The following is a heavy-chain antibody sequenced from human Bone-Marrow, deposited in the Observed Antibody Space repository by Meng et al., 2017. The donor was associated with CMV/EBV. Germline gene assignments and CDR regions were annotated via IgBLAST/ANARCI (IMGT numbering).Heavy chain of an antibody. D-gene: IGHD2-2*02. CDR3: ARNRDCDGISCYNSFLH. CDR1: YAVPDYY. CDR2: ITPHNGDT. Sequence: YAVPDYYIHWMRQAPGRGLEWMGWITPHNGDTNFAQMFQGRVTMSGDTSVSTVYMQLDRLTSDDTAVYYCARNRDCDGISCYNSFLHWGQGTLVTVSS. V-gene: IGHV1-2*02. J-gene: IGHJ1*01.